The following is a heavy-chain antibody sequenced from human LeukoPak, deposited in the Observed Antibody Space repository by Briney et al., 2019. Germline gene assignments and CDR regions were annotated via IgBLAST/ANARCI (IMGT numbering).Heavy chain of an antibody. CDR1: GGSISSYY. V-gene: IGHV4-4*07. D-gene: IGHD3-3*01. J-gene: IGHJ4*02. CDR2: IYTSGST. CDR3: ARARVLRFLEWLPLEYYFDY. Sequence: SETLSLTCTVSGGSISSYYWSWIRQPAGKGLEWIGRIYTSGSTNYYPSLKSRVTMSVDTSKNQFSLKLSSVTAADTAVYYCARARVLRFLEWLPLEYYFDYWGQGTLVTVSS.